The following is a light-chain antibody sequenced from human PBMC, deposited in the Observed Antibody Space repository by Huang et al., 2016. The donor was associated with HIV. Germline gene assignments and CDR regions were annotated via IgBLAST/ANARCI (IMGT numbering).Light chain of an antibody. CDR2: QVS. Sequence: DVVMTQLPLSLPVALGQPASIFCKSSQSLVSSDGNTYLNWFQQRPGQPPGRLIYQVSTRDTGVPDRFSGSWSGTHFALRINRVEAEDVAIYYCMQGTHWPGTFGQGTKMEI. J-gene: IGKJ1*01. CDR3: MQGTHWPGT. V-gene: IGKV2-30*01. CDR1: QSLVSSDGNTY.